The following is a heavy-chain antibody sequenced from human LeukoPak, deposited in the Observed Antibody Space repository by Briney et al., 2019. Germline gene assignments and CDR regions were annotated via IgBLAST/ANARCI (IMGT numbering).Heavy chain of an antibody. Sequence: NPSETLSLTCAVSGGSISSGGYSWSRIRQPPGKGLEWIGYIYHSGSTYYNPSLKSRVTISVDRSKNQFSLKLSSVTAADTAVYYCASSYSNPYYFDYWGQGTLVTVSS. CDR3: ASSYSNPYYFDY. CDR2: IYHSGST. V-gene: IGHV4-30-2*01. J-gene: IGHJ4*02. D-gene: IGHD4-11*01. CDR1: GGSISSGGYS.